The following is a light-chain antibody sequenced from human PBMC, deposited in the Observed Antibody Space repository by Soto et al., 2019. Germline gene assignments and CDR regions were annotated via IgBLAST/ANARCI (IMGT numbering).Light chain of an antibody. CDR2: AVS. CDR3: SSYTTSKTYV. V-gene: IGLV2-14*01. CDR1: TFDIGAYDY. Sequence: QSALTQPASVSASPGQSITISCSGNTFDIGAYDYVSWYQQHPGKAPKVIIYAVSYRPSGVSNRFSGSKFGNTASLTISDLQAEDEADYYCSSYTTSKTYVFGSGTKVTV. J-gene: IGLJ1*01.